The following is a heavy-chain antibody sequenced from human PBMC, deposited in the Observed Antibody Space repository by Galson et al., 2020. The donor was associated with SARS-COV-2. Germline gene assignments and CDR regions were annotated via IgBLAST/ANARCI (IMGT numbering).Heavy chain of an antibody. Sequence: GGSLRLSCAASGFTFSSYGMHWVRQAPGKGLEWVAFIRYDGSNKYYADSVKGRFTISRDNSKNTLYLQMNSLRAEDTAVYYCAKDSALLGYCSGGSCYPRDYGDSYYYYYMDVWGKGTTVTVSS. CDR1: GFTFSSYG. V-gene: IGHV3-30*02. CDR3: AKDSALLGYCSGGSCYPRDYGDSYYYYYMDV. CDR2: IRYDGSNK. D-gene: IGHD2-15*01. J-gene: IGHJ6*03.